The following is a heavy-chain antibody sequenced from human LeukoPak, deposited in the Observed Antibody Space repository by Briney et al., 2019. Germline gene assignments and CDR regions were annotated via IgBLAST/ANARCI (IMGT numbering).Heavy chain of an antibody. CDR3: AKDGPYDFWSGYSSYSPFDY. J-gene: IGHJ4*02. CDR2: ISYGGSNK. D-gene: IGHD3-3*01. V-gene: IGHV3-30*18. Sequence: SGGSLRLSCAASGFTFSNAWMSWVRQAPGKGLEWVAVISYGGSNKYYADSVKGRFTISRDNSKNTLYLQMNSLRAEDTAVYYCAKDGPYDFWSGYSSYSPFDYWGQGTLVTVSS. CDR1: GFTFSNAW.